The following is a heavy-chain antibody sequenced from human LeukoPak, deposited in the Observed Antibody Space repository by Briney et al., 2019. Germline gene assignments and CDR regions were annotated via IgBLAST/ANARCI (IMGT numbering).Heavy chain of an antibody. V-gene: IGHV4-39*01. CDR3: ARAPVTRLGAFDL. CDR2: IYDSGST. CDR1: GGSIRSSYYY. J-gene: IGHJ3*01. Sequence: SETMSLTCTVSGGSIRSSYYYWGWIRQPPGKGLEWIGSIYDSGSTYYNPSLKSRVTISVDTSKNQFSLKLNSVTAADTAVYYCARAPVTRLGAFDLWGQGTMVTVFS. D-gene: IGHD2-21*02.